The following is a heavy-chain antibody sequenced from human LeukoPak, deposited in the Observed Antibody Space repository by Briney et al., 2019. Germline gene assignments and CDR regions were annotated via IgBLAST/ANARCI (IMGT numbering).Heavy chain of an antibody. J-gene: IGHJ6*02. V-gene: IGHV3-74*01. CDR3: AKESRYYYGMDV. CDR2: VSSDGSGT. Sequence: GGSLRLSCAASGFTFSTYWMHWVRQAPGKGLVWVSRVSSDGSGTSYADSVKGRFTISRDNAKNTLYLQMNSLRAEDTAVYYCAKESRYYYGMDVWGQGTTVTVSS. CDR1: GFTFSTYW.